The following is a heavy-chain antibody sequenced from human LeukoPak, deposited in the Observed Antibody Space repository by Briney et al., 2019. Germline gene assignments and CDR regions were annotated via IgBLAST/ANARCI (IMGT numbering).Heavy chain of an antibody. D-gene: IGHD6-19*01. CDR3: ARERDSSGWFDGYYFDY. CDR2: ISSSGSTI. CDR1: GFTFSSYE. J-gene: IGHJ4*02. V-gene: IGHV3-48*03. Sequence: GGSLRLSCAASGFTFSSYEMNWVRHAPGKGLEWVSYISSSGSTIYYADSVKGRFTISRDNAKNSLYLQMNSLRAEDTAVYYCARERDSSGWFDGYYFDYWGQGTLVTVSS.